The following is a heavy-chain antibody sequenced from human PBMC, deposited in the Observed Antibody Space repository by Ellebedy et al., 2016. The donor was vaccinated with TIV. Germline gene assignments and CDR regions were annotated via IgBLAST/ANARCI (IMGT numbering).Heavy chain of an antibody. CDR3: TTYGAVAADY. J-gene: IGHJ4*02. CDR1: EFTFRTYG. CDR2: ISYDGRDK. D-gene: IGHD6-19*01. Sequence: GGSLRLXCTASEFTFRTYGIHWVRQAPGKGLEWVAAISYDGRDKFYADSVKGRFIISRDNSKNTMYLQMNSLKTEDTAVYYCTTYGAVAADYWGQGTLVTVSS. V-gene: IGHV3-30*03.